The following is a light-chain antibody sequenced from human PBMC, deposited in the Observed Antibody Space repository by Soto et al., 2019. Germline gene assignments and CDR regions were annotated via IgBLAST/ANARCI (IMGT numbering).Light chain of an antibody. CDR3: GPWDDSLNGWV. J-gene: IGLJ3*02. CDR1: SSNIGSNT. V-gene: IGLV1-44*01. CDR2: SNN. Sequence: QSVLTQPPSASGTPGQRVTISCFGSSSNIGSNTVNWYQQLPGAAPKLLIYSNNQRPSGVPDRFSGSKSGTSASLVISDLQSDDEAVYYCGPWDDSLNGWVFGGGTKVTVL.